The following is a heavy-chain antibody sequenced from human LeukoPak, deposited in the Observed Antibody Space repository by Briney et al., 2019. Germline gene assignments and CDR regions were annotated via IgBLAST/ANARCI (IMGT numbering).Heavy chain of an antibody. CDR1: GGPFSGYY. J-gene: IGHJ6*03. CDR3: ARGRHEVSMIVVVMTAVSYYLDV. Sequence: PSETLSLTCAVYGGPFSGYYWTWIRQAPGKGLEWIGEINPSGRISYNPSLKSRLTISVDASKNQFSLNLRSLTAADTAVYYCARGRHEVSMIVVVMTAVSYYLDVWGKGTTVTVS. CDR2: INPSGRI. V-gene: IGHV4-34*01. D-gene: IGHD3-22*01.